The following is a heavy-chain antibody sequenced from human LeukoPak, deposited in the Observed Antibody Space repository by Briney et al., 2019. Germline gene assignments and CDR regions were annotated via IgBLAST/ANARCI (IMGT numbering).Heavy chain of an antibody. D-gene: IGHD5-24*01. Sequence: PGGSLRLSCAASGFTVSSNYMSWVRQAPGKGLEWVSVIYSGGSTYYADSVKGRFTISRHNSKNTLYLQMNSLRAEDTAVYYCARDRFGGEMDTGNPPWNYGMDVWGQGTTVTVSS. CDR2: IYSGGST. CDR1: GFTVSSNY. V-gene: IGHV3-53*04. J-gene: IGHJ6*02. CDR3: ARDRFGGEMDTGNPPWNYGMDV.